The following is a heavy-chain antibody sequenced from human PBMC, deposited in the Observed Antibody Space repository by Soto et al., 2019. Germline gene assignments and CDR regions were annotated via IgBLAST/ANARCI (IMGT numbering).Heavy chain of an antibody. CDR2: IYWDDDK. CDR1: GFSLSTSGVG. V-gene: IGHV2-5*02. CDR3: AHRRGYCNGGSCYSIWFDP. D-gene: IGHD2-15*01. J-gene: IGHJ5*02. Sequence: QITLKESGPTLVKPTQTLTLTCTFSGFSLSTSGVGVGWIRQPPGKALEWLALIYWDDDKRYSPPLKSRLTITKDTSKDQVVLTMTNMDPVDTATYYCAHRRGYCNGGSCYSIWFDPWGQGTLVTVSS.